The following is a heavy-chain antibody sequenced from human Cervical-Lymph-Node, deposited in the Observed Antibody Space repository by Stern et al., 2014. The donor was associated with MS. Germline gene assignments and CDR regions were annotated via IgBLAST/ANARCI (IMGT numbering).Heavy chain of an antibody. V-gene: IGHV1-46*03. CDR2: INPSGGFT. Sequence: QVQLVPSGAEVKKPGASVQVSCKASENTLSYFFMHWIRQAPGQGLEWMGVINPSGGFTTYAQRFQGRFTMTRDTSTSTVFMKLSSLTSEDTAVYYCASARNTAFDIWGQGTSVIVSS. CDR3: ASARNTAFDI. CDR1: ENTLSYFF. J-gene: IGHJ3*02.